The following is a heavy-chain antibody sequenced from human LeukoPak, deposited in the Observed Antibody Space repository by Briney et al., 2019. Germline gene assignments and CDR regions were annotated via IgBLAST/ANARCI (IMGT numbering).Heavy chain of an antibody. V-gene: IGHV1-69*05. CDR3: ARTEVYYDSSGYYYAAFDY. Sequence: SVKVSCKAPGGTFSSYAISWVRQAPGQGLEWMGRIIPIFGTANYAQKFQGRVTITTDESTSTAYMELSSLRSEDTAVYYCARTEVYYDSSGYYYAAFDYWGQGTLVTVSS. D-gene: IGHD3-22*01. J-gene: IGHJ4*02. CDR2: IIPIFGTA. CDR1: GGTFSSYA.